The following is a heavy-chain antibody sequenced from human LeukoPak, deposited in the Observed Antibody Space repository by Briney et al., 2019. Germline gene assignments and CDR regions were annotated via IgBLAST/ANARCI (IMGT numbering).Heavy chain of an antibody. D-gene: IGHD6-13*01. CDR3: AKPPPDSSSWLFDY. J-gene: IGHJ4*02. CDR1: GFTFSSYA. CDR2: ISDNGGST. V-gene: IGHV3-23*01. Sequence: QTGGSLRLSCAASGFTFSSYAMSWVRQAPGKGLEWVSTISDNGGSTYYADSVKGRFTISRDNSKNILYLQMNSLRAEDTAVYYCAKPPPDSSSWLFDYWGQGALVTVSS.